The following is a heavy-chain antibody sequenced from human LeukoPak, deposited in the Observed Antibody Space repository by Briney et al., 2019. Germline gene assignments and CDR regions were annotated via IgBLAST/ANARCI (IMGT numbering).Heavy chain of an antibody. D-gene: IGHD2-2*01. CDR3: ASLGYCSSTTCSAPFDC. J-gene: IGHJ4*02. CDR2: INPNSGGT. V-gene: IGHV1-2*02. CDR1: GYTFTGYY. Sequence: ASVKVSCKASGYTFTGYYMHWVRQAPGQGLEWMGWINPNSGGTNYAQKFQGRVTMTRDTSISTAYMELSRLRSDDTAVYYCASLGYCSSTTCSAPFDCWGQGILVTVSS.